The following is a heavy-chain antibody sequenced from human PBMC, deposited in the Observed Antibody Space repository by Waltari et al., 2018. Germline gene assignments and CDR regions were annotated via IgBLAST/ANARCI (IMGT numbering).Heavy chain of an antibody. CDR2: ISSSSSYI. Sequence: EVQLVESGGGLVKPGGSLRLSCAASGFTFSSYNMNWVRQAPGKGLEGVATISSSSSYIDSADSVKGRFTISRDNAKNSLYLQMNSLRAEDTAVYYCARGNDFWSGLPPPIDYWGQGTLVTVSS. V-gene: IGHV3-21*01. CDR3: ARGNDFWSGLPPPIDY. J-gene: IGHJ4*02. D-gene: IGHD3-3*01. CDR1: GFTFSSYN.